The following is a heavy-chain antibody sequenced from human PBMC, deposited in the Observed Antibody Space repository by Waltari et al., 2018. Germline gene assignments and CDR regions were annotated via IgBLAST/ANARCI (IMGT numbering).Heavy chain of an antibody. CDR3: ARNMESPYNAPYYFYYMDV. Sequence: QLQLQESGPGLVKPSETLSLTCSVSGASITNSNSYWSWIRQPPGKGLEWIGSIYSRGRPYSSPSLTSRVTISLDTSKNQLSLKVSSVTVADTAIYFCARNMESPYNAPYYFYYMDVWGKGTTVTVSS. CDR1: GASITNSNSY. V-gene: IGHV4-39*01. D-gene: IGHD3-10*01. CDR2: IYSRGRP. J-gene: IGHJ6*03.